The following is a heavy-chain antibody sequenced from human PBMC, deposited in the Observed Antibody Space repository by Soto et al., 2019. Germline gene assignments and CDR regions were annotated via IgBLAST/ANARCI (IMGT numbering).Heavy chain of an antibody. CDR3: ARTPPFPTYYFDY. V-gene: IGHV3-30-3*01. CDR1: GFTFSSYA. Sequence: PGGSLRLSCAASGFTFSSYAMHWVRQAPGKGLEWVAVISYDGSNKYYADSVKGRFTISRDNSKNTLYLQMNSLRAEDTAVYYCARTPPFPTYYFDYWGQGTLVTVSS. J-gene: IGHJ4*02. CDR2: ISYDGSNK.